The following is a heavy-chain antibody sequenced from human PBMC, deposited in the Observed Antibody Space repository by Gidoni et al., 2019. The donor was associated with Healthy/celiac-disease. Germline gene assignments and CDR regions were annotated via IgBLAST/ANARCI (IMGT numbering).Heavy chain of an antibody. CDR1: GFTFSSYG. D-gene: IGHD4-17*01. J-gene: IGHJ4*02. Sequence: QVQLLESAAGVVQPGRSLRLSCAASGFTFSSYGMHWVRQAPGKGLEWVAVISYDGRNKYDADSMKGRFTITRDNSENTLYLQMNSLGDEDTAVYYCAKDSVDGDYDLSGHDYWGQGTLVTVSS. V-gene: IGHV3-30*18. CDR2: ISYDGRNK. CDR3: AKDSVDGDYDLSGHDY.